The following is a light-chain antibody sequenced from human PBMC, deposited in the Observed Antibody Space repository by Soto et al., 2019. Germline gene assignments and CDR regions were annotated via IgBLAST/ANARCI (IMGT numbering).Light chain of an antibody. J-gene: IGKJ4*01. CDR1: EYIITY. CDR3: QQSYSTPRT. CDR2: GAS. V-gene: IGKV1-39*01. Sequence: DIQMTQSPSSLSASVGDRVTLTCRTSEYIITYLNWYQQRPGKAPKLLIYGASNLQNGAPSRFSGSGSGTDFTLTISNLQPEDFATYYCQQSYSTPRTFGGGTKV.